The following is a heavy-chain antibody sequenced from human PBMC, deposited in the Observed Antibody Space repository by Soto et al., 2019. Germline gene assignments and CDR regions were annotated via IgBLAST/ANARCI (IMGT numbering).Heavy chain of an antibody. CDR1: GYSFTSYW. CDR2: IYPRDSYT. V-gene: IGHV5-51*01. J-gene: IGHJ4*02. Sequence: PGESLKISCKGSGYSFTSYWIGWVRQMPGKGLEWMGIIYPRDSYTKYSPSFQGQVTISVDKSISTAYLQWSSLKASDTAIYYCASGDCGADRDTNYFDNWGQGTLVTVSS. CDR3: ASGDCGADRDTNYFDN. D-gene: IGHD2-21*02.